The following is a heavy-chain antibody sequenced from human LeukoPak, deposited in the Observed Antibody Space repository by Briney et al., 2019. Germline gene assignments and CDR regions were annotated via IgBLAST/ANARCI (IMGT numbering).Heavy chain of an antibody. CDR3: ARVVVNTYYDFWSGTNWFDP. J-gene: IGHJ5*02. CDR1: GFTFSSYW. Sequence: GGSLRLSCAASGFTFSSYWMSWVRQAPGKGLEWVANIKQDGSEKYYVDSVKGRFTISRDNAKNSLYLQMNSLRAEDTAVYYCARVVVNTYYDFWSGTNWFDPWGQGTLVTVSS. V-gene: IGHV3-7*01. CDR2: IKQDGSEK. D-gene: IGHD3-3*01.